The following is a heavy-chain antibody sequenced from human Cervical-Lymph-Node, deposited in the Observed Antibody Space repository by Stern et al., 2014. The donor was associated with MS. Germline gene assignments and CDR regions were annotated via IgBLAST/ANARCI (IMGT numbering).Heavy chain of an antibody. CDR2: ISYDGSSQ. Sequence: VQLVESGGGVVQSGRTLRLSCATSGFTFGRHSMHWVRQAQGTGLEWGAIISYDGSSQNYADSVNGRFSISRSNSNNTLLLQMNSLRVEDTAIYYCARPAAARYFDYWGQGSQVTVSS. D-gene: IGHD6-25*01. CDR1: GFTFGRHS. J-gene: IGHJ4*02. CDR3: ARPAAARYFDY. V-gene: IGHV3-30-3*01.